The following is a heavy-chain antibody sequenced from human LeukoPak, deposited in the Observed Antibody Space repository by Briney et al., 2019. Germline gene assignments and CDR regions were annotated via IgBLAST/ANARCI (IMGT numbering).Heavy chain of an antibody. CDR3: ARSISGVTSTYNWFDP. D-gene: IGHD3-10*01. J-gene: IGHJ5*02. Sequence: SETLSLTCAVYGGSFSGYYWSWIRQPPGKGLEWIGEVNHSGSTNYNPSLKSRVTVSVDTSKNQFSLKLSSVTAADTAVYYCARSISGVTSTYNWFDPWGQGTLVTVSS. CDR1: GGSFSGYY. CDR2: VNHSGST. V-gene: IGHV4-34*01.